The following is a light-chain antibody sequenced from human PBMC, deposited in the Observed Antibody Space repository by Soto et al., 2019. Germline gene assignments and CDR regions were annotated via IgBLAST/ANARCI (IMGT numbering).Light chain of an antibody. J-gene: IGLJ1*01. CDR3: CSYSGAGDLGV. CDR2: EVT. V-gene: IGLV2-8*01. CDR1: RTDIGNYNY. Sequence: QSALTQPSSASGSPGQSVTISCTGTRTDIGNYNYVSWYQQHPGKAPKLMIFEVTKRPSGVPDRFSGSKSGNTASLTISGLQADDEADYYCCSYSGAGDLGVFGTGTKVTVL.